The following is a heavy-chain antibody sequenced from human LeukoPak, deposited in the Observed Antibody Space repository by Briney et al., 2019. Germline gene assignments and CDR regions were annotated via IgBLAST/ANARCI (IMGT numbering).Heavy chain of an antibody. Sequence: ASVKVSCKASGYTFTSYGISWVRQAPGQGLEWMGWISTETGNTNYAQRLQGRVTMTRDTSTSTVYMELTSLTSDDTAVYYCARDRYGYCGGGSCFLFDYWGQGTLVTVSS. D-gene: IGHD2-15*01. V-gene: IGHV1-18*01. CDR1: GYTFTSYG. CDR3: ARDRYGYCGGGSCFLFDY. J-gene: IGHJ4*02. CDR2: ISTETGNT.